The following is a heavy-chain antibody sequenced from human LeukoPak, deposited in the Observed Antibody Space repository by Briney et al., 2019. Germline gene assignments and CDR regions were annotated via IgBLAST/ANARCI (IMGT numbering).Heavy chain of an antibody. CDR2: IKKDGSEK. J-gene: IGHJ5*02. V-gene: IGHV3-7*01. CDR1: GFTFSSYS. Sequence: PGGSLRLSCAASGFTFSSYSMNWVRQAPGKGREWVANIKKDGSEKKYVDSVKGLFTISRDNAEKSLYLQMNSLRAEDTAVYYCAREGGSGWYSGWFDPWGQGTLVTVSS. CDR3: AREGGSGWYSGWFDP. D-gene: IGHD6-19*01.